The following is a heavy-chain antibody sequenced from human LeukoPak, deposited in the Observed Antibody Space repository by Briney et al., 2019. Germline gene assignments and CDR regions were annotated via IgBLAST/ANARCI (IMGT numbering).Heavy chain of an antibody. CDR3: ARNDYGDYGTPYFDY. Sequence: GGSLRLSCAASGFTFSSYSMNWVRQAPGKGLEWVSSISSSSSYIYYADSVKGRFTISRDNAKNSLYLQMNSLRAEDTAVYYCARNDYGDYGTPYFDYWGQGTLVTVSS. J-gene: IGHJ4*02. CDR1: GFTFSSYS. CDR2: ISSSSSYI. D-gene: IGHD4-17*01. V-gene: IGHV3-21*01.